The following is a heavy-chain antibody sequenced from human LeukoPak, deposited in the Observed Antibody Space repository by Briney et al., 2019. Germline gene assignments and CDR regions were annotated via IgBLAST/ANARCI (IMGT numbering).Heavy chain of an antibody. CDR3: ATARYDSRVFDY. Sequence: ASVKVSCKASGYTFTGYYMHWVRQAPGQRLEWMGWINPNSGGTNYAQKFQGRVTMTEDTSTDTAYMELSSLRSEDTAVYYCATARYDSRVFDYWGQGTLVTVSS. CDR2: INPNSGGT. J-gene: IGHJ4*02. D-gene: IGHD3-22*01. V-gene: IGHV1-2*02. CDR1: GYTFTGYY.